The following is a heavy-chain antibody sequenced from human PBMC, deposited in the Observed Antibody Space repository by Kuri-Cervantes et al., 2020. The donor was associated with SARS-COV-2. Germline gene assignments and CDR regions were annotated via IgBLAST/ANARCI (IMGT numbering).Heavy chain of an antibody. CDR2: IIPILGTA. CDR1: GGTFSSYA. CDR3: ARDSHRSEYQLDY. Sequence: SVKVSCKASGGTFSSYAISWVRQAPGQGLEWMGGIIPILGTANYAQKFQGRVTITADESTSTAYMELRSLRSDDTAVYYCARDSHRSEYQLDYWGQGTLVTVSS. J-gene: IGHJ4*02. D-gene: IGHD2-2*01. V-gene: IGHV1-69*13.